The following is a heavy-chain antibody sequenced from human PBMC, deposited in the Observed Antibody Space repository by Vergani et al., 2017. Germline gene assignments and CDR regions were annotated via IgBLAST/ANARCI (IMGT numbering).Heavy chain of an antibody. CDR1: GFTFSSYA. D-gene: IGHD2-2*01. CDR2: ISYDGSNK. J-gene: IGHJ6*03. V-gene: IGHV3-30-3*01. CDR3: AIVQGDIVVVPAVRGYMDV. Sequence: QVQLVESGGGVVQPGRSLRLSCAASGFTFSSYAMHWVRQAPGKGLEWVAVISYDGSNKYYADSVKGRFTISRDNSKNTLYLQMNSLRAEDTAVYYCAIVQGDIVVVPAVRGYMDVWGKGTTVTVSS.